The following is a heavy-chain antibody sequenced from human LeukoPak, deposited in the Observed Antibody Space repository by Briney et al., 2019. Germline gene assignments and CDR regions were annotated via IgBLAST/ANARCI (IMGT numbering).Heavy chain of an antibody. D-gene: IGHD3-3*01. CDR1: GGSFSGYY. CDR3: ARDLGFWSGPDY. CDR2: INHSGST. V-gene: IGHV4-34*01. J-gene: IGHJ4*02. Sequence: ETLSLTCAVYGGSFSGYYWSWIRQPPGKGLEWIGEINHSGSTNYNPSLKSRVTISVDTSKNQFSLKLSSVTAADTAVYYCARDLGFWSGPDYWGQGTLVTVSS.